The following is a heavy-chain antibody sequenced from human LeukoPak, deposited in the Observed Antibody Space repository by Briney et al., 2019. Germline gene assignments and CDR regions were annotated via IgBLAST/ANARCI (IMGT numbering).Heavy chain of an antibody. J-gene: IGHJ6*04. CDR3: ARMMGATMDV. Sequence: ASVNVSCKSSGYTFTIYGISWVRQAPGQGLEWMGWITAYNGNTNYAQNLQGRVTMTTDTSTSTAYMELRSLRSDDTAVYYCARMMGATMDVWGKGTTVTVSS. CDR1: GYTFTIYG. D-gene: IGHD1-26*01. V-gene: IGHV1-18*01. CDR2: ITAYNGNT.